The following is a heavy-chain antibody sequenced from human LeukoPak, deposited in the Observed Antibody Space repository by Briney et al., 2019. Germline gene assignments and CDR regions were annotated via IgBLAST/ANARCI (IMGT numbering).Heavy chain of an antibody. J-gene: IGHJ4*02. CDR1: GFTVSSNY. Sequence: GGSLRLFCAASGFTVSSNYMSWVRQAPGKGLEWVSVIYSGGSTYYADSVKGRFTISRDNSKNTLYLQMNSLRAEDTAVYYCARAYGSSWPFDYWGQGTLVTVSS. CDR2: IYSGGST. V-gene: IGHV3-53*01. CDR3: ARAYGSSWPFDY. D-gene: IGHD6-13*01.